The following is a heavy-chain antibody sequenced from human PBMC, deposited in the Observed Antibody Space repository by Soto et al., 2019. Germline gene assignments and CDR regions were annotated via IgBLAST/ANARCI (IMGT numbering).Heavy chain of an antibody. CDR3: ATEELCGADCYFFNH. CDR2: ISGSNNNI. D-gene: IGHD2-21*02. CDR1: GFNLRNYE. V-gene: IGHV3-48*03. J-gene: IGHJ4*02. Sequence: EVQLLETGGGSVQVGGSLRLSCAVSGFNLRNYEMNWVRQVPGKGLEWISKISGSNNNIYYADSVQGRFTISRDNANNVLFLQMNSLRAEDTATYHCATEELCGADCYFFNHWGQGTLVTVSS.